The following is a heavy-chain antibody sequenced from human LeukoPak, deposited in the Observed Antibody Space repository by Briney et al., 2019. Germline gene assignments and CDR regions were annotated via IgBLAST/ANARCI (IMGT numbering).Heavy chain of an antibody. J-gene: IGHJ4*02. Sequence: KSSETLSLTCAVYGGSFSGYYWSWIRQPPGKGLEWIGEINHSGSTNYNPSLKRRVTISVDTSKNQFSLKLSSVTAAATAVYYCARVSGDYVFDYWGQGTLVTVSS. D-gene: IGHD4-17*01. CDR2: INHSGST. CDR3: ARVSGDYVFDY. CDR1: GGSFSGYY. V-gene: IGHV4-34*01.